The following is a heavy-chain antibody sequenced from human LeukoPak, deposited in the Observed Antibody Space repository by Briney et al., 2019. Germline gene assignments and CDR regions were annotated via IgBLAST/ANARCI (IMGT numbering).Heavy chain of an antibody. CDR3: ATFLAIVTARDSLYFQH. V-gene: IGHV3-23*01. CDR2: VSGSGGVT. Sequence: GGSLRLSCAASGFTFSNYWMTWVRQAPGKGLEWVSGVSGSGGVTYHADSVKGRFTISRDNSKNTLHLQMNSLRAEDTAVYYCATFLAIVTARDSLYFQHWGQGTLVTVPS. D-gene: IGHD3-3*02. CDR1: GFTFSNYW. J-gene: IGHJ1*01.